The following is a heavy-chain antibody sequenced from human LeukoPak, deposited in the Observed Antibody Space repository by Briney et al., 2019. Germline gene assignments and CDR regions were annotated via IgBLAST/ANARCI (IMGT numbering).Heavy chain of an antibody. V-gene: IGHV1-24*01. CDR1: GYTLTELS. D-gene: IGHD6-19*01. Sequence: ASVKVSCKVSGYTLTELSVHWVRQAPGKGLEWMGGFDPEDGETIYAQKFQGRVTMTEGTSTDTAYMELSSLRSEDTAVYYCATGGYSSGWYQFDYWGQGTLVTVSS. CDR3: ATGGYSSGWYQFDY. CDR2: FDPEDGET. J-gene: IGHJ4*02.